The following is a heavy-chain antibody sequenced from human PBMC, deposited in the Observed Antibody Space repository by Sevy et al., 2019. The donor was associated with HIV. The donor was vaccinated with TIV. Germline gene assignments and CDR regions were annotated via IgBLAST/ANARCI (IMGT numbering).Heavy chain of an antibody. V-gene: IGHV1-69*13. CDR2: IIPIFGTA. D-gene: IGHD5-18*01. J-gene: IGHJ6*02. CDR1: GGTFSSYA. Sequence: ASVKVSCKASGGTFSSYAISWVRQAPGQGLEWMGGIIPIFGTANYAQKFQGRVTITADESTSTAYMELSSLRSEDTAVYYCARGHTLPYSHGPHYYYYYGMDVWGQGTTVTVSS. CDR3: ARGHTLPYSHGPHYYYYYGMDV.